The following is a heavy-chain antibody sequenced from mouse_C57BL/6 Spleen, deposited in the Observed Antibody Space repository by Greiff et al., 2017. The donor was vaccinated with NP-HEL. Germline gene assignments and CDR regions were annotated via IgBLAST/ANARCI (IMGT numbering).Heavy chain of an antibody. J-gene: IGHJ1*03. V-gene: IGHV3-6*01. CDR3: ASDIYYGSRGYFDV. CDR2: ISYDGSN. D-gene: IGHD1-1*01. Sequence: EVKLQESGPGLVKPSQSLSLTCSVTGYSITSGYYWNWIRQFPGNKLEWMGYISYDGSNNYNPSLKNRISITRDTSKNQFFLKLNSVTTEDTATYYCASDIYYGSRGYFDVWGTGTTVTVSS. CDR1: GYSITSGYY.